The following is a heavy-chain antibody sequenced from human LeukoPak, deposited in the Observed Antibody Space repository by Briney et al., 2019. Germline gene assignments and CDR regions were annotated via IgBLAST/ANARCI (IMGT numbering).Heavy chain of an antibody. CDR1: GYTFTGYY. Sequence: ASVKVSCTASGYTFTGYYMHWVRQAPGQGLEWMGWINPNSGGTNYAQKFQGRVTMTRDTSISTAYMELSRLRSDDTAVYYCARDPFTGYSSSWSQGTLVTVSS. D-gene: IGHD6-13*01. V-gene: IGHV1-2*02. CDR3: ARDPFTGYSSS. J-gene: IGHJ4*02. CDR2: INPNSGGT.